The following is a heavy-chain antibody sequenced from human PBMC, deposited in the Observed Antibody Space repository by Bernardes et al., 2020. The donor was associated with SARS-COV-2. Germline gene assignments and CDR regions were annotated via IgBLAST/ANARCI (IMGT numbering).Heavy chain of an antibody. J-gene: IGHJ5*02. CDR2: IYPGDSDT. CDR3: ARHAFFGVVTLGGWFDP. D-gene: IGHD3-3*01. V-gene: IGHV5-51*01. Sequence: GESLKISCKGSEYSFPNYWIGWVRQMPGKGLEWMGIIYPGDSDTRYSPSFQGQVTISADKSISTAYLQWSSLKASDTAMYYCARHAFFGVVTLGGWFDPWGQGTLVTVSS. CDR1: EYSFPNYW.